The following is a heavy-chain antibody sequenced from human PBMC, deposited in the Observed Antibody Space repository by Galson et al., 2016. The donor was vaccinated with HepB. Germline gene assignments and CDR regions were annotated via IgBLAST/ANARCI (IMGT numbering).Heavy chain of an antibody. CDR1: GFTFSSYA. CDR2: IIDSGSST. V-gene: IGHV3-23*01. CDR3: AKVAAYSSTWNTGVMHAFDI. D-gene: IGHD6-13*01. Sequence: SLRLSCAASGFTFSSYAMSWVRQAPGKGLEWVSGIIDSGSSTYYADSVKGRFTISRDYYKNTLYLQMNTLRAEDTAVYYCAKVAAYSSTWNTGVMHAFDIWGQGTMVTVSS. J-gene: IGHJ3*02.